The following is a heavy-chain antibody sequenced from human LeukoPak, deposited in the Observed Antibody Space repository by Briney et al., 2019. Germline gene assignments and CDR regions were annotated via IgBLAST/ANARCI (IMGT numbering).Heavy chain of an antibody. J-gene: IGHJ4*02. CDR1: GFTFSSYW. D-gene: IGHD6-19*01. CDR3: ARDAGIGVAGTWYFDY. V-gene: IGHV3-7*05. Sequence: GGALRLSCAASGFTFSSYWMSWVRQAPGKGLEWVANIKQDGSEKYYVDSVKGRFTISRDNAKNSLYLQMKSLRAEDTAVYYCARDAGIGVAGTWYFDYWGQGTLVTVSS. CDR2: IKQDGSEK.